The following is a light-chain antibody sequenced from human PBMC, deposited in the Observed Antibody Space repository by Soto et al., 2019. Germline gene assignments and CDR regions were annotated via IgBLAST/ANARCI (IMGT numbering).Light chain of an antibody. J-gene: IGLJ3*02. CDR2: RNN. CDR1: SSNIGSNT. Sequence: QSVLIQPPAASGTPGQRVTISCSGISSNIGSNTVNWYQQFPGTAPKLLIYRNNERPSGVPDRFSGSKSATSASLAISGLQSDDEADYYCATWADRLNGWVFGGGTQLTVL. CDR3: ATWADRLNGWV. V-gene: IGLV1-44*01.